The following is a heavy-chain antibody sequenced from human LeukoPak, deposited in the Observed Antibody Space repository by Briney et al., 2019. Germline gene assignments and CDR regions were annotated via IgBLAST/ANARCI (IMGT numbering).Heavy chain of an antibody. CDR1: GGSISSSSYY. CDR2: IYYSGST. V-gene: IGHV4-39*01. Sequence: SETLSLTCTVSGGSISSSSYYWGWIRQPPGKGLEWIGSIYYSGSTYYNPSLKSRVTISVDTSKNQFSLKLSSVTAADTAVYYCARQLLLWFGELFWSSYYMDVWGKGTTVTISS. D-gene: IGHD3-10*01. CDR3: ARQLLLWFGELFWSSYYMDV. J-gene: IGHJ6*03.